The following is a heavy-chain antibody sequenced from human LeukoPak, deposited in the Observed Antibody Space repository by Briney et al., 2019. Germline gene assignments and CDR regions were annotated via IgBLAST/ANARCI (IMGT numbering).Heavy chain of an antibody. D-gene: IGHD3-22*01. CDR1: GFTFSNYG. J-gene: IGHJ4*02. CDR2: IPYDRSKR. CDR3: AKDRGRDISGSEDFDY. V-gene: IGHV3-30*02. Sequence: PGGSPRLSCITSGFTFSNYGMHWVRQAPGKGLEWVAFIPYDRSKRNYADSVKGRFTISRDNSKNTVYLQMHSLRPEDTAVYYCAKDRGRDISGSEDFDYWGQGTLVTVSS.